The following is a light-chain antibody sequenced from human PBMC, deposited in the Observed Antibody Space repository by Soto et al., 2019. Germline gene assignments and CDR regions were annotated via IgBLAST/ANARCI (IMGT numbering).Light chain of an antibody. Sequence: DIQITQSPFTLSASVGDRVTITCRASQSISSWLAWYQQKPGKAPKLLIYKASTLESGVPSNFSGSGSGTEFTLTISSLQPEDFATYYCQQYNSYSRAFGQGTKVDIK. CDR2: KAS. J-gene: IGKJ1*01. CDR3: QQYNSYSRA. V-gene: IGKV1-5*03. CDR1: QSISSW.